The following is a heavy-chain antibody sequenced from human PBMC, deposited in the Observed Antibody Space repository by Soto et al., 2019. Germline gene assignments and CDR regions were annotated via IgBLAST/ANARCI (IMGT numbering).Heavy chain of an antibody. V-gene: IGHV3-23*01. J-gene: IGHJ4*02. CDR3: ARDGPYDSSGYPRLDY. CDR2: ISGSGGST. Sequence: GGSLRLSCAASGFTFSSYAMSWVRQAPGKGLEWVSAISGSGGSTYYADSVKGRFTISRDNSKNTLYLQMNSLRAEDTAVYYCARDGPYDSSGYPRLDYWGQGTLVTVSS. D-gene: IGHD3-22*01. CDR1: GFTFSSYA.